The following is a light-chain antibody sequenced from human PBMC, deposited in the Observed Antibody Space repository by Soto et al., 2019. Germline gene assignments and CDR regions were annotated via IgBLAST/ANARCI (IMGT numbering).Light chain of an antibody. Sequence: AIQMTQSPSSLSASVGDSVTITCRASQGISDDLGWYQQKPGKAPKLLIYAASTLERGVPSRFIGSGSGTDVTLTISSLQPEDSATDYYQQQYKYPLTFGRGTKVEIK. CDR2: AAS. CDR1: QGISDD. J-gene: IGKJ4*01. CDR3: QQQYKYPLT. V-gene: IGKV1-6*01.